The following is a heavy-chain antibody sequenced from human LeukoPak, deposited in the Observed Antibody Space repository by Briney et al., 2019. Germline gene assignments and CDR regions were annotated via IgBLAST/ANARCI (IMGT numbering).Heavy chain of an antibody. V-gene: IGHV4-59*08. CDR2: INYSGST. CDR1: GGSMNSYF. Sequence: KPSETLSLTCIVSGGSMNSYFWGWVRQPPGKGLEWLAYINYSGSTDYNPSLKSRLTISEDTSKTQFSLKLSSVTAADTAVYYCARLGYYDSSGCDWGQGTLVTVSS. CDR3: ARLGYYDSSGCD. J-gene: IGHJ4*02. D-gene: IGHD3-22*01.